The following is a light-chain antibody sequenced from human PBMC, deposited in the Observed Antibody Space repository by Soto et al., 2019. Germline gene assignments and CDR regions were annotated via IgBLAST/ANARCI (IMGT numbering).Light chain of an antibody. CDR2: DAS. CDR1: QTISIW. Sequence: DIQMTQSPSTLSASVGDRVTITCRASQTISIWLAWYQQRPGKAPKLLISDASNLQSGVPSRFSGSGSGTEFTLTISSLQPDDFATYYCQQANSFPLTFGQGTRLEIK. J-gene: IGKJ5*01. CDR3: QQANSFPLT. V-gene: IGKV1-5*01.